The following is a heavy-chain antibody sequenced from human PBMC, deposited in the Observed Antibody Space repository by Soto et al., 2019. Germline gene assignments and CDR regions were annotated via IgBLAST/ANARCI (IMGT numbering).Heavy chain of an antibody. CDR3: AKDWGLPVPGTVYYYYGMDV. Sequence: PGGSLRLSCTAPGFTFGDYAMSWFRQAPGKGLEWVGFIRSKAYGGTTEYAASVRGRFTISRDDSKSIAYLQMNSLRAEDTAVYYCAKDWGLPVPGTVYYYYGMDVWGQGTTVTVSS. J-gene: IGHJ6*02. V-gene: IGHV3-49*03. CDR2: IRSKAYGGTT. D-gene: IGHD6-19*01. CDR1: GFTFGDYA.